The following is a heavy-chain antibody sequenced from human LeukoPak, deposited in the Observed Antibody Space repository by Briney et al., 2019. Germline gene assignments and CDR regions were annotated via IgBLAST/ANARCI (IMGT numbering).Heavy chain of an antibody. CDR1: GGSISGTNW. CDR2: ISLAGQT. J-gene: IGHJ4*02. Sequence: SETLSLTCGVSGGSISGTNWWRWVRQPPGQGLEWIGEISLAGQTNYNPSLNGRVTMSLDKSSNQLSLNLTSVTAADTATYYCSRESGAFCPFGYWGQGTLVIVSS. V-gene: IGHV4/OR15-8*02. CDR3: SRESGAFCPFGY. D-gene: IGHD1-26*01.